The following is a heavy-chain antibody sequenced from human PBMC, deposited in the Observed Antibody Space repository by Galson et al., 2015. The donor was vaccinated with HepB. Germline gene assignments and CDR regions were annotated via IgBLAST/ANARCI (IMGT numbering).Heavy chain of an antibody. CDR1: GFTFNTYA. V-gene: IGHV3-23*01. D-gene: IGHD6-19*01. CDR2: ISGTGDNT. CDR3: GSGPTRYTGWYRGLPKFFQH. J-gene: IGHJ1*01. Sequence: SLRLSCAASGFTFNTYAMSWVRQAPGKGLEWVSAISGTGDNTYYADSVKGRFTISRDNARNTLHLRMNSLRAEDTAVYYCGSGPTRYTGWYRGLPKFFQHWGQGTIITVSS.